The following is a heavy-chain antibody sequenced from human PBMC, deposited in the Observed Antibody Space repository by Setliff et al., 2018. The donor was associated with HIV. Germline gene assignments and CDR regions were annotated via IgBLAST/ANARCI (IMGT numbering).Heavy chain of an antibody. CDR2: MNPNSGNT. CDR3: ARDFSGQQLVGGWFDP. CDR1: GYTFTNYD. D-gene: IGHD6-13*01. J-gene: IGHJ5*02. V-gene: IGHV1-8*02. Sequence: ASVKVSCKASGYTFTNYDINWVRQATGQGLEWMGWMNPNSGNTGYAQKFQGRVTMTRNTSISTAYMELSSLRSEDTAVYYCARDFSGQQLVGGWFDPWGQGTLVTVSS.